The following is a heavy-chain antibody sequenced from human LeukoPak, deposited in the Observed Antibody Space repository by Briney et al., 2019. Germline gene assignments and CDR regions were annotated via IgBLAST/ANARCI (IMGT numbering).Heavy chain of an antibody. V-gene: IGHV4-59*08. D-gene: IGHD3-16*01. CDR1: GGSISSYY. J-gene: IGHJ3*02. CDR3: ARPAVWGSPYASAFDI. CDR2: IYYSGST. Sequence: SETLSLTCTDSGGSISSYYWSWIRQPPGKGLAWTGYIYYSGSTNYNPSLKSRVTISVDTSKNQFSLKLSSVTAADTAVYYCARPAVWGSPYASAFDIWGQGTMVTVSS.